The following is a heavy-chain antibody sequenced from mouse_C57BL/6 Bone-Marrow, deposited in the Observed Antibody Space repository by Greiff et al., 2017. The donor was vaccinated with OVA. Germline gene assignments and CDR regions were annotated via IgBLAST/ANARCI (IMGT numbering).Heavy chain of an antibody. CDR3: ARDGVEGGWLLSFFAY. CDR1: GYTFTSYW. V-gene: IGHV1-64*01. Sequence: QVQLQQPGAELVKPGASVKLSCKASGYTFTSYWMHWVKQRPGQGLEWIGMIHPNSGSTNYNEKFKSKATLTVDKSSSTAYMQLSSLTSEDSAVYYCARDGVEGGWLLSFFAYWGQGTLVTVSA. CDR2: IHPNSGST. D-gene: IGHD2-3*01. J-gene: IGHJ3*01.